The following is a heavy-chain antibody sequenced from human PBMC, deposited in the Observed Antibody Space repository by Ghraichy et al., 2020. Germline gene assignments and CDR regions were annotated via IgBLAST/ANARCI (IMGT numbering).Heavy chain of an antibody. CDR2: MNPDGSAI. V-gene: IGHV3-7*03. J-gene: IGHJ5*02. D-gene: IGHD6-19*01. CDR1: GFTFSDSW. Sequence: GGSLRLSCAASGFTFSDSWMNWIRQAPGKGLEWLASMNPDGSAIYHAASVNGRFTISRDNAEKSLFLQMNSLRADETAVYYGASDVGWGAFDLWGQGTRVTVSS. CDR3: ASDVGWGAFDL.